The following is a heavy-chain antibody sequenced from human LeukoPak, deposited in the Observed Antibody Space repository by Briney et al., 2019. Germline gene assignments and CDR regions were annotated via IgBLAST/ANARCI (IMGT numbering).Heavy chain of an antibody. D-gene: IGHD6-13*01. CDR3: VKGRISEDGLDF. CDR2: ISSSGTT. Sequence: PGGSLRLSCAASGFTFSRSAMTWVRQTPGKGLDWVSSISSSGTTYYADSVKGRFTISRDNSKNMLYLQMNSLRAEGTAVYYCVKGRISEDGLDFWGQGTLVTVSS. CDR1: GFTFSRSA. J-gene: IGHJ4*02. V-gene: IGHV3-23*01.